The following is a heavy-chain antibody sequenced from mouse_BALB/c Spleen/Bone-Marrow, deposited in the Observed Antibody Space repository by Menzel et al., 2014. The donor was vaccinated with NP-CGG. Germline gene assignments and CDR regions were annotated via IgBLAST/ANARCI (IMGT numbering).Heavy chain of an antibody. Sequence: EVQVVESGGGLVQPGGSLRLSCATSGFPFTDYYMSWVRQPPGKALEWLGFIRNKANGYTTEYSASVKGRFTISRDNSQSILYLQMNTLRAEDSATYYCARDMGLLRFDYWGQGTILTVSS. D-gene: IGHD1-1*01. CDR1: GFPFTDYY. V-gene: IGHV7-3*02. J-gene: IGHJ2*01. CDR2: IRNKANGYTT. CDR3: ARDMGLLRFDY.